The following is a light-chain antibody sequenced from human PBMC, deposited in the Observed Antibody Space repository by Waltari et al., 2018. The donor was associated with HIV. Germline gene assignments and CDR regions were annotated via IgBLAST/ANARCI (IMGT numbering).Light chain of an antibody. CDR2: DAS. CDR3: QQSYSYPLT. Sequence: DIQMSQSPYPLSASVGDSVTITCRARQPVTNKVNWYQQKPGKAPKLLIYDASTLQGGVPSRFRGGGSGTHFTLTITSVQPDDYATYFCQQSYSYPLTFGPGTKVDV. V-gene: IGKV1-39*01. J-gene: IGKJ3*01. CDR1: QPVTNK.